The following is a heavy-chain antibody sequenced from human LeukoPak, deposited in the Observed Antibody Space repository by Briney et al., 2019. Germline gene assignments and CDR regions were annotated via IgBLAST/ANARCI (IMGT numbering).Heavy chain of an antibody. CDR3: ARWRYYYDSSARFLDV. Sequence: SETLSLTCTVSGGSISSYYWSWIRQPAGEGLEWIGRIHTSGSSNYNPSLKSRITMSVDTSKNQFSLKLSSVTAADTAVYYCARWRYYYDSSARFLDVWGKGTTVTISS. D-gene: IGHD3-22*01. CDR1: GGSISSYY. J-gene: IGHJ6*04. V-gene: IGHV4-4*07. CDR2: IHTSGSS.